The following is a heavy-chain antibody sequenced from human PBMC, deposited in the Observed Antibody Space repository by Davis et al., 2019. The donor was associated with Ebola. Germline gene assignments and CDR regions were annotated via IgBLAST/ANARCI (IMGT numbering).Heavy chain of an antibody. Sequence: ESLKIPCTDSVITFSSYAMTWVRQAPGKGLEWVSAISGSGGSTYYADSVKGRFTISRDNSKKTLYLQMNSLRAEDTAVYYCAGGDFWSGQFDYWGQGALVTVSS. D-gene: IGHD3-3*01. CDR1: VITFSSYA. J-gene: IGHJ4*02. V-gene: IGHV3-23*01. CDR3: AGGDFWSGQFDY. CDR2: ISGSGGST.